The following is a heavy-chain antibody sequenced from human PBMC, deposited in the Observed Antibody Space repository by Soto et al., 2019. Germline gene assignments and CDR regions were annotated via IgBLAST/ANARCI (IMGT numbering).Heavy chain of an antibody. J-gene: IGHJ4*02. D-gene: IGHD2-8*01. CDR2: IWHSGIT. V-gene: IGHV4-59*01. CDR3: TRGSGVAYD. CDR1: GYSISSSY. Sequence: QVQLQESGPGLVRPSETLSLTCSVSGYSISSSYWSWVRQPPGKGLEWIGYIWHSGITNSNPSLKSRLSISVDTSKNQFSLRLNSVTAADTAIYYCTRGSGVAYDWGQGTLVTVSS.